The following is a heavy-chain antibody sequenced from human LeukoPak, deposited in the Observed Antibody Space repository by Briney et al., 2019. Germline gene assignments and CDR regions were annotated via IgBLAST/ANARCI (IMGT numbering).Heavy chain of an antibody. Sequence: SETLSLTCAVYGGSFSGYYWGWIRQPPGKGLEWIGNIYYTGSTYYNPSLKSRVTISVDTSKNQFSLKLSSVTAADTAVYYCARDFYSSGSFPTTPLFDYWGQGTLVTVSS. V-gene: IGHV4-34*01. CDR1: GGSFSGYY. D-gene: IGHD3-10*01. J-gene: IGHJ4*02. CDR2: IYYTGST. CDR3: ARDFYSSGSFPTTPLFDY.